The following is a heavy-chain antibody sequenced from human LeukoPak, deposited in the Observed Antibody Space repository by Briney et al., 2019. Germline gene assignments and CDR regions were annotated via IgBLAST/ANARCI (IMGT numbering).Heavy chain of an antibody. J-gene: IGHJ4*02. CDR1: GFTVSNNY. CDR3: ARDSDSGYGPFAS. D-gene: IGHD5-12*01. CDR2: IHSGGTT. Sequence: PGGSLRLSCAASGFTVSNNYMSWVRQAPGKGLEWVSVIHSGGTTNYADSVQGRFTISRDNSKTTVYLHTNSLRAVDTAVYYCARDSDSGYGPFASWGQGTLVTVSS. V-gene: IGHV3-53*01.